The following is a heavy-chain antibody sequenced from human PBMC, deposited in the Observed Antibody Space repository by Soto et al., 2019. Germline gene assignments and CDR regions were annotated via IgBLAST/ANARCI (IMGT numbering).Heavy chain of an antibody. V-gene: IGHV3-21*01. Sequence: GGSLRLSCAASGFTFSSYSMNWVRQAPGKGLEWVSSISSSSSYIYYADSVKGRFTISRDNAKNSLYLQMNSLRAEDTAVYYCARAYCSSTSCYRDAFDIWGQGTMVTVSS. CDR2: ISSSSSYI. J-gene: IGHJ3*02. CDR1: GFTFSSYS. CDR3: ARAYCSSTSCYRDAFDI. D-gene: IGHD2-2*01.